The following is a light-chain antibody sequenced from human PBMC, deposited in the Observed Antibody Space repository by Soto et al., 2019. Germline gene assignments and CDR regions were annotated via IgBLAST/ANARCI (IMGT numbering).Light chain of an antibody. CDR1: QGISSW. CDR3: QQANSFRFT. V-gene: IGKV1-12*01. J-gene: IGKJ3*01. CDR2: AES. Sequence: DIQMTQSPSSVSASVGDRVTITCRASQGISSWLAWYQQKPGKDPKLLIYAESSMQSGVPSRFSSRGSGTDFTLSISSLQPVDIATYYCQQANSFRFTFLPETKVDIK.